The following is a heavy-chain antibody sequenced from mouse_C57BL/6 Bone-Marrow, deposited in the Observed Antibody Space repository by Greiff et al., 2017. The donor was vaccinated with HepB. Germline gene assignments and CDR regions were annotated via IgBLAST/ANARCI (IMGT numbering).Heavy chain of an antibody. V-gene: IGHV5-16*01. Sequence: EVKLMESEGGLVQPGSSMKLSCTASGFTFSDYYMAWVRQVPEKGLEWVANINYDGSSTYYMDSLKSRFIISRDNAKNILYLQMSSLKSEDTATYYCARDLSYFYYWGQGTTLTVSS. CDR3: ARDLSYFYY. CDR1: GFTFSDYY. J-gene: IGHJ2*01. CDR2: INYDGSST.